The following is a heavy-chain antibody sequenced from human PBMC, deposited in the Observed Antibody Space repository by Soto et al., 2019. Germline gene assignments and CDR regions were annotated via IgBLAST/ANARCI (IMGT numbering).Heavy chain of an antibody. CDR2: INPRSGST. CDR1: GDTFNNHF. Sequence: QVNLVQSGAEVAKPGASVKVSCKASGDTFNNHFLHWVRLAPGQALEWMGMINPRSGSTPYSERLQDKVTITRDTSTTTVYIELSSLRSEDTATYYCARDPRGTVVGYYYYAMDVWGQGTTVTVSS. J-gene: IGHJ6*02. D-gene: IGHD1-26*01. V-gene: IGHV1-46*02. CDR3: ARDPRGTVVGYYYYAMDV.